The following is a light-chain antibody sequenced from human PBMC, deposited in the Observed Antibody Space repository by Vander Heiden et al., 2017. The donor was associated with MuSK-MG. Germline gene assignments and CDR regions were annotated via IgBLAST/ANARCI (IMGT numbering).Light chain of an antibody. CDR1: QNVDIY. CDR2: DGS. J-gene: IGKJ4*01. V-gene: IGKV3-11*01. Sequence: ETVLTQSPATLSLSPGQGATLSCRASQNVDIYMAWYQQKPGQPPRLLIYDGSKRAAGIPVRFSGSGSGTDFTLTISSVEPEDFATYYCQQRRTWPPLTFGGGTKVQMK. CDR3: QQRRTWPPLT.